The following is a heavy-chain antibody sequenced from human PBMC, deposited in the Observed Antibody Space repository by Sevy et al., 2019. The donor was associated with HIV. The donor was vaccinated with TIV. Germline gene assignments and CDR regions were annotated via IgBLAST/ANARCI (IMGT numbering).Heavy chain of an antibody. D-gene: IGHD2-21*01. Sequence: GGSLRLSCAASGFSFSSYGMHWVRQAPGKGLEGMSYIQYDGSNKDYADSVKGRFTISRENSKNTQYRKMNSLGVEETDVFYWVKEGGGEGGDHWGQGTLVTVSS. CDR1: GFSFSSYG. V-gene: IGHV3-30*02. CDR2: IQYDGSNK. CDR3: VKEGGGEGGDH. J-gene: IGHJ4*02.